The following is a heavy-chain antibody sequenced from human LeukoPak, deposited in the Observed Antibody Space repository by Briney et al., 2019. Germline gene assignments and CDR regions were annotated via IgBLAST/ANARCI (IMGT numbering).Heavy chain of an antibody. D-gene: IGHD3-10*01. Sequence: GGSLRLSCAASGFTFSTFAMHWVRLSPGKGLEWVSSITGSGPYMLYADSVKHRFTISRDNTKNLLYLEMNSLRAEDTAMYFCVRDVGAVRGEVYFDYWGQGTLVIVSS. V-gene: IGHV3-21*06. J-gene: IGHJ4*02. CDR3: VRDVGAVRGEVYFDY. CDR1: GFTFSTFA. CDR2: ITGSGPYM.